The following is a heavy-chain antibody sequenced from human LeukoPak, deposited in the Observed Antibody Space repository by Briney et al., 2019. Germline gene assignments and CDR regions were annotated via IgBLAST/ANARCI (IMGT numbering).Heavy chain of an antibody. D-gene: IGHD2-15*01. V-gene: IGHV4-34*01. CDR1: GGSFSGYY. J-gene: IGHJ3*02. CDR3: ARFRKAGYCSGGSCYFDAFDI. Sequence: SETLSLTCAVYGGSFSGYYWSWIRQPPGKGLEWIGEINHSGSTNYNPSLKSRVTISVDTSKNQFSLKLSSVTAADTAVYYCARFRKAGYCSGGSCYFDAFDIWGQGTMVTVSS. CDR2: INHSGST.